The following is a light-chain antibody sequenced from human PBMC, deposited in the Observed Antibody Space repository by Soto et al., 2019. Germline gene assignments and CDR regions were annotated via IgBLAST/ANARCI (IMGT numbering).Light chain of an antibody. V-gene: IGKV3-11*01. CDR3: QQYNNWPLT. CDR1: QSVSSY. J-gene: IGKJ5*01. CDR2: DAS. Sequence: EIGLTQSPATLSLSTGERATLSCRASQSVSSYLAWYQQKPGQAPRLLIYDASNRATGIPARFSGSGSGTDFTLTISRLEPEDFAVYYCQQYNNWPLTFGQGTRLEIK.